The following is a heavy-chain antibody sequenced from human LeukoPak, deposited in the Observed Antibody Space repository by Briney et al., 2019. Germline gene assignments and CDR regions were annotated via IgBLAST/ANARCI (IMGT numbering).Heavy chain of an antibody. J-gene: IGHJ4*02. CDR3: ASGYSGYDSNV. V-gene: IGHV1-18*01. CDR2: ISAYNGNT. Sequence: VASVKVSCKASGYTFTSYGISWVRQAPGQGLEWMGWISAYNGNTNYAQKLQGRVTMTTDTSTSTAYMELSSLRSEDTAVYYCASGYSGYDSNVWGQGTLVTVSS. CDR1: GYTFTSYG. D-gene: IGHD5-12*01.